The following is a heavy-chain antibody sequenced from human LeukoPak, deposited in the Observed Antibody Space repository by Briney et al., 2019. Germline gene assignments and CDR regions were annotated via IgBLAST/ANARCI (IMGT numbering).Heavy chain of an antibody. Sequence: SSETLSLTCTVSAGSISSSGYYWGWIRQPPGKGLEWIASIYYSGSTYYNPSLKTRDTISVDTSKNQLSLKLSSLTAADTAVYYCARHEYSGSYFGLSWFDPWGQGTLVTVSS. CDR2: IYYSGST. D-gene: IGHD1-26*01. V-gene: IGHV4-39*01. CDR1: AGSISSSGYY. CDR3: ARHEYSGSYFGLSWFDP. J-gene: IGHJ5*02.